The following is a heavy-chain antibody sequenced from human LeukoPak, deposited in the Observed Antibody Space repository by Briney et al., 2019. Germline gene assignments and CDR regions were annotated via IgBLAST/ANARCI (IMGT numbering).Heavy chain of an antibody. J-gene: IGHJ4*02. Sequence: SVKVSCKASGGTFSSYAISWVRQAPGQGLEWMGGIIPIFGTANYAQKFQGRVTITADESTSTAYMELSSLRSEDTAVYYCARLGAYGSGSYEGHWGQGTLVTVSS. D-gene: IGHD3-10*01. CDR3: ARLGAYGSGSYEGH. CDR2: IIPIFGTA. V-gene: IGHV1-69*13. CDR1: GGTFSSYA.